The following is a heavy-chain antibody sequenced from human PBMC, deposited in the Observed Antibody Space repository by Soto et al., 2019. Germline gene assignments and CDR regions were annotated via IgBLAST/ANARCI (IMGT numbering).Heavy chain of an antibody. CDR1: GYTFTSYY. Sequence: ASVKVSCKASGYTFTSYYTHWVRQAPGQGLEGMGIINPSGGSTSYAQKFQGRVTMTRDTSTSTAHMELSSLRSEDTAVYYCARDRGPRRFDYWGQGTLVTVSS. CDR2: INPSGGST. CDR3: ARDRGPRRFDY. D-gene: IGHD2-15*01. J-gene: IGHJ4*02. V-gene: IGHV1-46*03.